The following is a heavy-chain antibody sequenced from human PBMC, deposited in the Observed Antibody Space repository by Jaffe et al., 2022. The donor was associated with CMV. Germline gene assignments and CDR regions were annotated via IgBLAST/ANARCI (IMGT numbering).Heavy chain of an antibody. CDR1: GYTLTELS. D-gene: IGHD4-17*01. J-gene: IGHJ6*02. Sequence: QVQLVQSGAEVKKPGASVKVSCKVSGYTLTELSMHWVRQAPGKGLEWMGGFDPEDGETIYAQKFQGRVTMTEDTSTDTAYMELSSLRSEDTAVYYCATVTPSTVTTNYYYYYGMDVWGQGTTVTVSS. CDR3: ATVTPSTVTTNYYYYYGMDV. V-gene: IGHV1-24*01. CDR2: FDPEDGET.